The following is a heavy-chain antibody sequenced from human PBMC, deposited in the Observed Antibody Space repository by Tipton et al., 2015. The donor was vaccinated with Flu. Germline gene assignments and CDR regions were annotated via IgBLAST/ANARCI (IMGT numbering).Heavy chain of an antibody. J-gene: IGHJ4*02. D-gene: IGHD3-10*01. CDR3: ARASGSGTYVIFDY. CDR2: IYISGFA. Sequence: TLSLTCTVSGGSISTYYWDWIRQPAGKGLEWIGRIYISGFANYNPSLESRVTMSVDTSKNQFFLKLSSVTAADTAMYYCARASGSGTYVIFDYWGQGTLVTVSS. V-gene: IGHV4-4*07. CDR1: GGSISTYY.